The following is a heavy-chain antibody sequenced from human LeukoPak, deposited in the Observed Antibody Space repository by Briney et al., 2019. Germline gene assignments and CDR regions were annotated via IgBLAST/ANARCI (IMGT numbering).Heavy chain of an antibody. Sequence: SETLSLTCAVYGGSFSGYHWSWIRQPPGKGLEWIGEINHSGSTNYNPSLKSRVTISVDTSKNQFSLKLSSVTAADTAVYYCAGSTGPFDYWGQGTLVTVSS. V-gene: IGHV4-34*01. CDR2: INHSGST. CDR3: AGSTGPFDY. CDR1: GGSFSGYH. J-gene: IGHJ4*02.